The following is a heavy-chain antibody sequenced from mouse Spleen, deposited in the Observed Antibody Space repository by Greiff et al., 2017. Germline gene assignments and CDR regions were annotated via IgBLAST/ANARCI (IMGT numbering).Heavy chain of an antibody. CDR3: AREGYGDLYYYAMDY. D-gene: IGHD2-13*01. CDR2: IYPGSGST. J-gene: IGHJ4*01. V-gene: IGHV1-55*01. Sequence: QVQLQQSGAELVKPGASVKMSCKASGYTFTSYWITWVKQRPGQGLEWIGDIYPGSGSTNYNEKFKSKATLTVDTSSSTAYMQLSSLTSEDSAVYYCAREGYGDLYYYAMDYWGQGTSVTVSS. CDR1: GYTFTSYW.